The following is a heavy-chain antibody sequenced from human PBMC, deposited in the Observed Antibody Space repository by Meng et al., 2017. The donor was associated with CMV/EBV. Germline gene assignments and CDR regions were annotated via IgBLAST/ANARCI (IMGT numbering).Heavy chain of an antibody. V-gene: IGHV3-7*01. CDR1: GFTFSGYW. CDR3: ASDCSGASCYITN. Sequence: GGSLRLSCAASGFTFSGYWMTWVRQAPGKGLEWVANIKQDGSEKYYVDSVKGRLTISRDNAKNSLSLQMNSLRAEDTAVYYCASDCSGASCYITNWGRGTLVTVSS. J-gene: IGHJ4*02. CDR2: IKQDGSEK. D-gene: IGHD2-2*02.